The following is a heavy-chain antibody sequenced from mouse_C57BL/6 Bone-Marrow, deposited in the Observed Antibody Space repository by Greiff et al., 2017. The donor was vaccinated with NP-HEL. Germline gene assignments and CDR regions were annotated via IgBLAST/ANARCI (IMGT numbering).Heavy chain of an antibody. CDR2: IDPEDGET. V-gene: IGHV14-2*01. Sequence: VQLQQSGAELVKPGASVKLSCTASGFNIKDYYMHWVKQRTEQGLEWIGRIDPEDGETKDAPKFQGKATITADTSSNTAYLQRSSLTSEDTAVYYCASYPGWFAYWGQGTLVTVSA. J-gene: IGHJ3*01. D-gene: IGHD5-5*01. CDR1: GFNIKDYY. CDR3: ASYPGWFAY.